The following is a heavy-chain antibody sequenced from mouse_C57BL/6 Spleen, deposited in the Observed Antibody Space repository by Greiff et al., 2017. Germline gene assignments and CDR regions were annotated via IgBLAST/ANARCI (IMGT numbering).Heavy chain of an antibody. CDR2: IYPGSGST. V-gene: IGHV1-55*01. Sequence: QVQLQQPGAELVKPGASVKMSCKASGYTFTSYWITWVKQRPGQGLEWIGDIYPGSGSTNYNEKFKSKATLTVATSSSTAYMQLSSLTSEDSAVYYCARSNAYYSNYVDDWGQGTTLTVSS. D-gene: IGHD2-5*01. CDR3: ARSNAYYSNYVDD. CDR1: GYTFTSYW. J-gene: IGHJ2*01.